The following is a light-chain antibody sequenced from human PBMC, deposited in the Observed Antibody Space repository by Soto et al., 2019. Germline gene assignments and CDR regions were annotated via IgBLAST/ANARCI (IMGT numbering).Light chain of an antibody. CDR2: DAS. J-gene: IGKJ5*01. V-gene: IGKV3D-20*02. Sequence: IVLTQSPGTLSLSPGERATLSCRASQSVSSSYLAWYQQNPGQAPRLLIYDASDRAPGIPARFSGSGSATDFTLTINNLEPEDFAVYYCQQRSNWPPSITFGQGTRLEIK. CDR3: QQRSNWPPSIT. CDR1: QSVSSSY.